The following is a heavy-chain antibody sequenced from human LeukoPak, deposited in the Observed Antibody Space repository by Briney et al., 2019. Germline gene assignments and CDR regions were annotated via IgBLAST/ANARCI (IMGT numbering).Heavy chain of an antibody. V-gene: IGHV3-30*03. D-gene: IGHD4-11*01. CDR2: VARDGGHK. CDR3: AREHSHSNWFFDL. Sequence: GGSLRLSCSASGFTFSDYGIQWVRQAPGKGLEWVAVVARDGGHKVYSDSVKGRLYISRDDSKNTAFLQMDSLRAEDAAVYFGAREHSHSNWFFDLWGPGTPVTVSS. J-gene: IGHJ2*01. CDR1: GFTFSDYG.